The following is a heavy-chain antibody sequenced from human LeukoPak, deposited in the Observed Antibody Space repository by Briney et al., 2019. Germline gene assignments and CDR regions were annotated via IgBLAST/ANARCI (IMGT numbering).Heavy chain of an antibody. CDR3: ARGGPRYCSGGSCHGAFDI. Sequence: SETLSLTCTVSGGSISSYYWSWIRQPPGKGLEWIGYIYYSGSTNYNPSLKSRVTISVDTSKNQFSLKLSSVTAADTAVYYCARGGPRYCSGGSCHGAFDIWGQGTMVTVSS. CDR2: IYYSGST. J-gene: IGHJ3*02. V-gene: IGHV4-59*01. CDR1: GGSISSYY. D-gene: IGHD2-15*01.